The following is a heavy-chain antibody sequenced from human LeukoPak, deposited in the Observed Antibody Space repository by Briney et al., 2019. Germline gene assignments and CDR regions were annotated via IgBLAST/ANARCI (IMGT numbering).Heavy chain of an antibody. J-gene: IGHJ2*01. CDR3: AKANSNWYFDL. Sequence: GGSLRLSCAASDFNFNDYAMHWVRQAPGKGLEWVSGISWNSGDKAYADSVKGRFTISRDNVKKSLYLQMNSLRSDDTAFYFCAKANSNWYFDLWGRGTLVPVSS. CDR1: DFNFNDYA. V-gene: IGHV3-9*01. CDR2: ISWNSGDK.